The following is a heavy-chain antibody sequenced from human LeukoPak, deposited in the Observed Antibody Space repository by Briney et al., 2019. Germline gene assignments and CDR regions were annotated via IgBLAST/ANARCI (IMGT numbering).Heavy chain of an antibody. CDR1: GFTFSNYA. Sequence: PGGSLRLSCAASGFTFSNYAMNWVRQAPGRGLEWLSSISGSGGSTYYADSVKGRFTISRDNSKNTLYLQMNSLRAEDTAVYYCAKDLAGSGSYSFDYWGQGTLVTVSS. CDR3: AKDLAGSGSYSFDY. D-gene: IGHD1-26*01. V-gene: IGHV3-23*01. CDR2: ISGSGGST. J-gene: IGHJ4*02.